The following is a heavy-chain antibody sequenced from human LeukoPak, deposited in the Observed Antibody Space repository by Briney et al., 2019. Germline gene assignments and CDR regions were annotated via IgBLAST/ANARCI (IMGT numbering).Heavy chain of an antibody. D-gene: IGHD3-10*01. CDR2: MNPNNGNT. Sequence: ASVKVSCKASGFTFTIYDINWVRQASGQGLEWMGWMNPNNGNTGYAQKFQGRVTMTRDTSISTAYMELRGLRSEDTAVYYCVRDGEGVAISVNYWFDPWGQGTLVTVSS. CDR1: GFTFTIYD. V-gene: IGHV1-8*01. CDR3: VRDGEGVAISVNYWFDP. J-gene: IGHJ5*02.